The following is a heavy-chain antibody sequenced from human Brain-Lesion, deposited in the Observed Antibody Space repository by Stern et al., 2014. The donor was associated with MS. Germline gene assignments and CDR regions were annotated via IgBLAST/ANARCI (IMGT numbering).Heavy chain of an antibody. D-gene: IGHD1-14*01. CDR2: ISWNSGTI. CDR3: ARDITGSSAYFAY. CDR1: GFTFDDYA. Sequence: VQLVESGGDLVQPGRSLRLSCAAFGFTFDDYAMHWVRQAPGMGLECVPGISWNSGTIGYADSVKGRFTTSRDNAYSSLYLQMNSLRPEDTALYYCARDITGSSAYFAYWGQGTLVTVSS. V-gene: IGHV3-9*01. J-gene: IGHJ4*02.